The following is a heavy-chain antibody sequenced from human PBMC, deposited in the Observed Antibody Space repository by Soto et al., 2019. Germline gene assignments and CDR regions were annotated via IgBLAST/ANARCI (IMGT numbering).Heavy chain of an antibody. D-gene: IGHD3-10*01. CDR3: TGITMVRGVEYYYYYGMDV. Sequence: GGSLRLSCAASGFTFSSYAMSWVRQAPGKGLEWVSAISGSGGSTYYADSVKGRFTISRDNSKNTLYLQMNSLRAEDTAVYYCTGITMVRGVEYYYYYGMDVWGQGTTVTVSS. CDR2: ISGSGGST. J-gene: IGHJ6*02. CDR1: GFTFSSYA. V-gene: IGHV3-23*01.